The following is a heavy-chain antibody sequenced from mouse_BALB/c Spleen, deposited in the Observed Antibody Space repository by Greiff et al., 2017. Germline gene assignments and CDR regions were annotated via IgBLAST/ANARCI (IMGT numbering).Heavy chain of an antibody. CDR3: ARSGVYDGAWFAY. V-gene: IGHV1-9*01. CDR1: GYTFSSYW. CDR2: ILPGSGST. D-gene: IGHD2-14*01. Sequence: VQLQQSGAELMKPGASVKISCKATGYTFSSYWIEWVKQRPGHGLEWIGEILPGSGSTNYNEKFKGKATFTADTSSNTAYMQLSSLTSEDSAVYYCARSGVYDGAWFAYWGQGTLVTVSA. J-gene: IGHJ3*01.